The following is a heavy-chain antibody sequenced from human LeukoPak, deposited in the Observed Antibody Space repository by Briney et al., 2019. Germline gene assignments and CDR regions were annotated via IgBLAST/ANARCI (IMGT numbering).Heavy chain of an antibody. J-gene: IGHJ4*02. CDR1: GFTFSSYS. CDR2: IGGSGTTT. CDR3: ARKESGQRPLDH. V-gene: IGHV3-23*01. D-gene: IGHD1-1*01. Sequence: GGSLRLSCAASGFTFSSYSMSWVRQAPGKGLEWVSVIGGSGTTTIYADSVKGRFTISRDNSKNTVFLHMSGLRAENTAVYYCARKESGQRPLDHWGQGTLVPVSS.